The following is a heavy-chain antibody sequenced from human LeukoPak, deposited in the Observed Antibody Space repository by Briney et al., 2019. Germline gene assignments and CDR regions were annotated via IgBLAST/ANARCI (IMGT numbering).Heavy chain of an antibody. CDR1: VGTFSSYA. CDR2: IIPIFGTA. J-gene: IGHJ5*02. D-gene: IGHD2-2*01. CDR3: ARDRRLYVFDQLPENNWFDP. V-gene: IGHV1-69*13. Sequence: GASVKVSCKASVGTFSSYAISWVRQAPGQGLEWMGGIIPIFGTANYAQKFRGRVTITADESTSTAYMELSSLRSEDTAVYYCARDRRLYVFDQLPENNWFDPWGQGTLVTVSS.